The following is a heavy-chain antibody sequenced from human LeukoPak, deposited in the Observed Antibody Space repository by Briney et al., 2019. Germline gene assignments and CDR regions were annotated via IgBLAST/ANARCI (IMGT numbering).Heavy chain of an antibody. CDR1: GFTFSIYA. D-gene: IGHD3-22*01. J-gene: IGHJ4*02. Sequence: GGSLRLSCAASGFTFSIYAMSWVRQAPGKGLEWVAVISYDGSNKYYADSVKGRSTISRDNSKNTLYLQMNSLRAEDTAVYYCASRYYYDSSGSSLFDYWGQGTLVTVSS. CDR3: ASRYYYDSSGSSLFDY. V-gene: IGHV3-30*04. CDR2: ISYDGSNK.